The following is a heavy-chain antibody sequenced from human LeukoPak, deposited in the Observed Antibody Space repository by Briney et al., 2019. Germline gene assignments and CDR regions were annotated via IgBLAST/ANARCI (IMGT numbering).Heavy chain of an antibody. V-gene: IGHV1-18*01. CDR3: ARDYYGSGFPFDP. CDR2: ISAYNGNT. D-gene: IGHD3-10*01. Sequence: GASVKVSCKASGYTFTSYGISWVRQAPGQGLEWMGWISAYNGNTNYAQKLQGRVTMTTDTSTSTACMELRSLRSDDTAVYYCARDYYGSGFPFDPWGQGTLVTVSS. CDR1: GYTFTSYG. J-gene: IGHJ5*02.